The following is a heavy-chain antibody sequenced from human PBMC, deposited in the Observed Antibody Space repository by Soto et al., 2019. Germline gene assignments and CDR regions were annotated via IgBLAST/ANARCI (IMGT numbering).Heavy chain of an antibody. CDR2: IYYSGST. Sequence: PSETLSLTCTVSGGSSSSSSYYWGWIRQPPGKGLEWIGSIYYSGSTYYNPSLKSRVTISVDTSKNQFSLKLSSVTAADTAVYYCARHALLESGSYNYYYGMDVWGQGTTVTVSS. V-gene: IGHV4-39*01. CDR3: ARHALLESGSYNYYYGMDV. D-gene: IGHD1-26*01. CDR1: GGSSSSSSYY. J-gene: IGHJ6*02.